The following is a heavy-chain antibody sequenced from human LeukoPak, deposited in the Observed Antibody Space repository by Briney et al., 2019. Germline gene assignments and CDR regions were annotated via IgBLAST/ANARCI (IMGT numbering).Heavy chain of an antibody. CDR1: GYTFTSYG. J-gene: IGHJ4*02. Sequence: GESLKISCKASGYTFTSYGISWVRQAPGQGLEWMGWISAYNGNTNYAQKLQGRVTMTTDTSTSTAYMELRSLRSDDTAVYYCARSYYDSSGYWNKDYFDYWGQGTLVTVSS. CDR3: ARSYYDSSGYWNKDYFDY. D-gene: IGHD3-22*01. V-gene: IGHV1-18*01. CDR2: ISAYNGNT.